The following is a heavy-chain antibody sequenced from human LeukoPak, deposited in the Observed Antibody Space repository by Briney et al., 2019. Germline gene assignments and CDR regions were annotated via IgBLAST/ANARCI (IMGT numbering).Heavy chain of an antibody. Sequence: SQTLSLTCAISGDSVSSNSAAWNWIRQSPLRGLEWLGRTYYRSKWYNDYAVSVKSRITINPDTSKNQFSLQLNSVTPEDTAVYYCAREHYDSSGYKKLAGGTPGNWFDPWGQGTLVTVSS. CDR1: GDSVSSNSAA. V-gene: IGHV6-1*01. J-gene: IGHJ5*02. D-gene: IGHD3-22*01. CDR3: AREHYDSSGYKKLAGGTPGNWFDP. CDR2: TYYRSKWYN.